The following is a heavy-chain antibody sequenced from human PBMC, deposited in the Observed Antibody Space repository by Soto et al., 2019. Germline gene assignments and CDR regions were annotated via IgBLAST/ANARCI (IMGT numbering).Heavy chain of an antibody. CDR1: GYTFTSYY. CDR3: ARGGIVGYCISTSCYLREQDAFDI. J-gene: IGHJ3*02. Sequence: GASVKVSCKASGYTFTSYYMHWVRQAPGQGLEWMRIINPSGGSTSYAQKFQGRVTMTRDTSTSTVYMELSSLRSEDTAVYYCARGGIVGYCISTSCYLREQDAFDIWGQGTMVTVSS. V-gene: IGHV1-46*01. D-gene: IGHD2-2*01. CDR2: INPSGGST.